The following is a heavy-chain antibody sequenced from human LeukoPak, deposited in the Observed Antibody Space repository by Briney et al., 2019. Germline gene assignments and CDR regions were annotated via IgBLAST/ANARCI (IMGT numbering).Heavy chain of an antibody. D-gene: IGHD1-1*01. CDR1: GYTFTSYD. J-gene: IGHJ5*02. CDR3: ARDDRKLERPGGFDP. V-gene: IGHV1-8*01. Sequence: ASVKVSCEASGYTFTSYDIHWVRQATGQGLEWMGRMNPNIGNTGYAQKFQGRVTITTDESTSTAYMELSSLRSEDTAVYYCARDDRKLERPGGFDPWGQGTLVTVSS. CDR2: MNPNIGNT.